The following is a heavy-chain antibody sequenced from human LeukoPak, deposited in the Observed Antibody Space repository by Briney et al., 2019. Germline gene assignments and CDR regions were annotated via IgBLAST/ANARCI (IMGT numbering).Heavy chain of an antibody. CDR3: ARDWGYYDSSGYYYPYYFQY. J-gene: IGHJ4*02. V-gene: IGHV3-21*01. Sequence: PGGSLRLSCAASGFTFSSYSMNWVRQAPGKGLEWVSSISSGSSYIYYADSVKGRFTISRDNAKNSLYLQMNSLRAEDTAVYYCARDWGYYDSSGYYYPYYFQYWGQGTLVTVSS. CDR1: GFTFSSYS. D-gene: IGHD3-22*01. CDR2: ISSGSSYI.